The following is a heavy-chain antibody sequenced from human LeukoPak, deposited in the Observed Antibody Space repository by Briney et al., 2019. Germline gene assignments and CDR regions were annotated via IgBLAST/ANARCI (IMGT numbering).Heavy chain of an antibody. D-gene: IGHD2-15*01. Sequence: PGGSLRLSCAASGFTFSTYWIHWVRQAPGEGLAWVSRINSDGSDAIYADSVKGRFTVSRDNAKNTLYLQMSSLRAEDTAVYYCARGGWHHGFDLWGQGTMVTVSS. CDR3: ARGGWHHGFDL. CDR2: INSDGSDA. J-gene: IGHJ3*01. V-gene: IGHV3-74*01. CDR1: GFTFSTYW.